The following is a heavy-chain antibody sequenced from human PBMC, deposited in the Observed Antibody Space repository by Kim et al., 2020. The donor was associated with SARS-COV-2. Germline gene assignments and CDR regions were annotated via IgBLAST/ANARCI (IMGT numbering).Heavy chain of an antibody. CDR3: ARQWSSGSRIIDY. Sequence: SETLSLTCTVSGGSISTYYWNWIRQPPGKGLEWIGYIYYTGTTNYNPSLKSRVTMSVDASKNFFSLKLTSVTVADTAVYYCARQWSSGSRIIDYWGQGTLVTVSS. CDR2: IYYTGTT. V-gene: IGHV4-59*01. J-gene: IGHJ4*02. D-gene: IGHD2-15*01. CDR1: GGSISTYY.